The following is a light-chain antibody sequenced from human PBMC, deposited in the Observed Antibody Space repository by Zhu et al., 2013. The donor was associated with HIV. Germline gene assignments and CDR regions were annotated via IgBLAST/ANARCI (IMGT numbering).Light chain of an antibody. J-gene: IGKJ3*01. CDR2: AAS. CDR3: QQSYSTPI. CDR1: QSISSY. V-gene: IGKV1-39*01. Sequence: DIQMTQSPSSLSASVGDRVTITCRASQSISSYLNWYQQKPGKAPKLLIYAASSLQSGVPSRFSGSGSGTDFTLTISSLQPEDFATCYCQQSYSTPIFGPGTKVDIK.